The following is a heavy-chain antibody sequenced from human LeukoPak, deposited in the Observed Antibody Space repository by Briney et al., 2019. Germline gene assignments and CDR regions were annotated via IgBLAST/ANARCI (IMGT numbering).Heavy chain of an antibody. D-gene: IGHD6-25*01. CDR1: GFTFTTYW. Sequence: GGSLRLSCAASGFTFTTYWMGWVRQAPGKGLEWVANIKQDGSEKYYVDSVKGRFTISRDNAKNSLSLQMNSLRAGDTAVYYCARDRGRYYMDVWGKGTTVTISS. V-gene: IGHV3-7*01. CDR3: ARDRGRYYMDV. CDR2: IKQDGSEK. J-gene: IGHJ6*03.